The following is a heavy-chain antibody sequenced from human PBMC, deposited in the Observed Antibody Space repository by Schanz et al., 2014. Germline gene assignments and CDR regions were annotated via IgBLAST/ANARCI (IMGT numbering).Heavy chain of an antibody. Sequence: ASGFMFSTSPMHWVRQAPGKGLEYVSSISSKGDMTFYGNSVKGRFTISRDNSKNSLYRQVGSLLAEYPPVFFCARDYRYYMCDYWGQGALVTASS. D-gene: IGHD3-16*02. CDR2: ISSKGDMT. J-gene: IGHJ4*02. CDR1: GFMFSTSP. CDR3: ARDYRYYMCDY. V-gene: IGHV3-64*01.